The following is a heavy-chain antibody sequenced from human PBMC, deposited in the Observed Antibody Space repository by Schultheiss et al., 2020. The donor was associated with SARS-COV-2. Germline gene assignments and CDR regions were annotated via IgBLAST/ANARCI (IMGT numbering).Heavy chain of an antibody. Sequence: SETLSLTCTVSGGSISSSSYYWGWIRQPPGKGLEWIGSIYYSGSTYYNPSLKSRVTIFVETSKNQFSLKLSSVTAADTAVYYCAREEGRHELGIDYWGQGTLVTVSS. CDR3: AREEGRHELGIDY. D-gene: IGHD6-13*01. CDR1: GGSISSSSYY. J-gene: IGHJ4*02. CDR2: IYYSGST. V-gene: IGHV4-39*07.